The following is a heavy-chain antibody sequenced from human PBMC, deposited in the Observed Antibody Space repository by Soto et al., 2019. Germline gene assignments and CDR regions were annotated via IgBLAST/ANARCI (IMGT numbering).Heavy chain of an antibody. J-gene: IGHJ3*02. CDR3: ARLTDTIVGATGAFDI. CDR1: GGTFSSYA. CDR2: IIPIFGTA. Sequence: QVQLVQSGAEVKKPGSSVKVSCKASGGTFSSYAISWVRQAPGQGLEWMGGIIPIFGTANYAQKFQGRVTITADEPTSTAYMELSSLRSEDTAVYYCARLTDTIVGATGAFDIWGQGTMVTVSS. V-gene: IGHV1-69*01. D-gene: IGHD1-26*01.